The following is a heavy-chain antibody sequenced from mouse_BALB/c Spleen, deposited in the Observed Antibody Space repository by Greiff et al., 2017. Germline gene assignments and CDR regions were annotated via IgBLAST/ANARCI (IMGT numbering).Heavy chain of an antibody. CDR3: VRDNYRYEMDY. Sequence: VQRVESGPGLVAPSQSLSITCTVSGFSLTSYDISWIRQPPGKGLEWLGVIWTGGGTNYNSAFMSRLSISKDNSKSQVFLKMNSLQTDDTAIYYCVRDNYRYEMDYWGQGTSVTVSS. J-gene: IGHJ4*01. V-gene: IGHV2-9-2*01. CDR1: GFSLTSYD. D-gene: IGHD2-14*01. CDR2: IWTGGGT.